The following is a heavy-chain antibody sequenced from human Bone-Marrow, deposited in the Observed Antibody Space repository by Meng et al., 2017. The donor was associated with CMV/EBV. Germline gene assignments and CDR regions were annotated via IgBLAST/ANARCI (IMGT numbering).Heavy chain of an antibody. V-gene: IGHV5-51*01. D-gene: IGHD6-6*01. CDR1: GYRFFNCL. CDR2: IYPGDSDT. CDR3: AGHAFSTSSPPDY. J-gene: IGHJ4*02. Sequence: GESLKISCKGSGYRFFNCLTGWVRQMPGKGLEWVGIIYPGDSDTTYSPSFQGQVTISADNSINTAYLQWSTLKASDSAMYYCAGHAFSTSSPPDYWGQGTLVTVSS.